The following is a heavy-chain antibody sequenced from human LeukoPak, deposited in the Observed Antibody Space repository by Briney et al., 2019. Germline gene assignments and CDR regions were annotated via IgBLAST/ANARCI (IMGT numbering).Heavy chain of an antibody. V-gene: IGHV4-59*12. CDR1: GGSISSYY. J-gene: IGHJ4*02. CDR2: IYYSGST. CDR3: ARGHGVSEFFDY. Sequence: SETLSLTCTVSGGSISSYYWSWIRQPPGKGLEWIGYIYYSGSTNYKPSLKSRVTISVDTSKNQFSLKLSSVTAADTAVYYCARGHGVSEFFDYWGQGTLVTVSS. D-gene: IGHD4-17*01.